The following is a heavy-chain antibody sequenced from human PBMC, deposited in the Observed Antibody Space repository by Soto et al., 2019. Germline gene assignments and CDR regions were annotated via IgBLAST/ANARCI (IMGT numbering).Heavy chain of an antibody. CDR1: GGSISSGDYY. Sequence: PSETLSLTCTVSGGSISSGDYYWSWIRQPPGKGLEWIGYIYYSGSTYYNPSLKSRVTISVDTSKNQFSLKLSSVTAADTAVYYCARENAFSYGDYYFDYWGQGTLVTRLL. J-gene: IGHJ4*02. CDR2: IYYSGST. CDR3: ARENAFSYGDYYFDY. D-gene: IGHD4-17*01. V-gene: IGHV4-30-4*01.